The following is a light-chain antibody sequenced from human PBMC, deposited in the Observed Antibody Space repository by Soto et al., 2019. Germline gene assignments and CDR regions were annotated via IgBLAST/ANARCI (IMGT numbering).Light chain of an antibody. V-gene: IGKV1-13*02. Sequence: AIQLTQSLSSLSASVGDTVTITCRASQGITNCLAWYQQTPGKPPKVLIYDASTLESGVPSRFSGSGSGTDFTLTISSLQPDDFGSYYCQQFIAYPHTFGQGTKLEIK. CDR3: QQFIAYPHT. J-gene: IGKJ2*01. CDR2: DAS. CDR1: QGITNC.